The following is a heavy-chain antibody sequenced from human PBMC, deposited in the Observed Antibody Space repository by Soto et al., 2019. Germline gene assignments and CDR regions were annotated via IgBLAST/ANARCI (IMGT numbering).Heavy chain of an antibody. CDR2: IIPMLGIR. V-gene: IGHV1-69*02. J-gene: IGHJ3*02. CDR3: TIGSWSGEVFDI. D-gene: IGHD4-17*01. CDR1: GGTFSTYS. Sequence: QVQLVQSGAEVKKPGSSVKVSCKDSGGTFSTYSMFWVRQAPVQGLEWMGRIIPMLGIRNYAQRFQDRVTITADKSTATAHMELSSLRSEDTALYYCTIGSWSGEVFDIWGQGTMVTVSS.